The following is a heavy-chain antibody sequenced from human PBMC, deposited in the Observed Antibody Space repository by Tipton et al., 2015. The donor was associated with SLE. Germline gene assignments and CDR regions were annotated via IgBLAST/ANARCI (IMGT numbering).Heavy chain of an antibody. CDR3: VRDRGAFDI. CDR2: IKYDGSIT. CDR1: GLTFSNHA. Sequence: SLRLSCAASGLTFSNHAMSWVRQAPGRGLVWVSRIKYDGSITTFADSVKGRFTISRDNAKNTVYLQMNSLRADDTAVYYCVRDRGAFDIWGQGTMVTVSS. J-gene: IGHJ3*02. V-gene: IGHV3-74*01. D-gene: IGHD6-25*01.